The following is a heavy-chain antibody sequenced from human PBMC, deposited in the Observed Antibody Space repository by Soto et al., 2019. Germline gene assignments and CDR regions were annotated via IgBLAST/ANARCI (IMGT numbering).Heavy chain of an antibody. Sequence: GGSLRLSCAASGFTFDDYAMHWVRQAPGKGLEWVSGISWNSGSIGYADSVKGRFTISRDNAKNSLYLQMNSLRAEDTALYYCAKDVQTTHNPYYYYYYMDVWGKGTTVTVSS. V-gene: IGHV3-9*01. CDR2: ISWNSGSI. CDR1: GFTFDDYA. D-gene: IGHD1-1*01. J-gene: IGHJ6*03. CDR3: AKDVQTTHNPYYYYYYMDV.